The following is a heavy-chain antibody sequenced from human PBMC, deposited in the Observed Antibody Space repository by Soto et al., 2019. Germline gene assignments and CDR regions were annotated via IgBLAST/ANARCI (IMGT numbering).Heavy chain of an antibody. CDR2: INHSGST. Sequence: PSETLSLTCAVYGGSFSGYYWSWIRQPPGKGLEWIGEINHSGSTNYNPSLKSRVTISVDTSKNQFSLKLSSVTAADTAVYYCARGRGRDTAMVRNYYGMDVWGQGTTVTVSS. V-gene: IGHV4-34*01. CDR3: ARGRGRDTAMVRNYYGMDV. CDR1: GGSFSGYY. J-gene: IGHJ6*02. D-gene: IGHD5-18*01.